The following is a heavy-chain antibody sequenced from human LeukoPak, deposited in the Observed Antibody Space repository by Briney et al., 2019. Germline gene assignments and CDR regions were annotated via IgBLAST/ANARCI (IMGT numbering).Heavy chain of an antibody. J-gene: IGHJ6*03. V-gene: IGHV4-39*01. D-gene: IGHD6-13*01. CDR1: GDSVTTTNFY. Sequence: SETLSLTCTVSGDSVTTTNFYWGWIRQAPGKGLEWIGSLYYGVNTYYKPSLKSRVTISVDTSLNQFSLILTSVTAADTGVYYCARLRVQQLASSYYMDVWGKGTTVAVSS. CDR3: ARLRVQQLASSYYMDV. CDR2: LYYGVNT.